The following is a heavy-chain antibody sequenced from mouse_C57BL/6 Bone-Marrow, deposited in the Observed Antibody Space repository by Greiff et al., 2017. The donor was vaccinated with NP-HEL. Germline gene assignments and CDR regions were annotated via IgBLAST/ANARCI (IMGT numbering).Heavy chain of an antibody. V-gene: IGHV1-81*01. CDR1: GYTFTSYG. Sequence: VKLQQSGAELARPGASVKLSCKASGYTFTSYGISWVKQRTGQGLEWIGEVYPRSGNTYYNEKFKGKATLTADKSSSTAYMELRSLTSEDSAVYFCARRAYYSFYWYFDVWGTGTTVTVSS. CDR2: VYPRSGNT. J-gene: IGHJ1*03. CDR3: ARRAYYSFYWYFDV. D-gene: IGHD2-12*01.